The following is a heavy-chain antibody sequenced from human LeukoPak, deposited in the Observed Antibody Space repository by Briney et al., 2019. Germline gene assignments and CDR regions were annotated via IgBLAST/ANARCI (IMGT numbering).Heavy chain of an antibody. D-gene: IGHD5-24*01. CDR2: IYSGGST. CDR3: AKFLDGYNLPDY. Sequence: AGGSLRLSCAASGFTVSSNYMSWVRQAPGKGLEWVSVIYSGGSTYYADSVKGRFTISRDNSKNTLYLQMNSLRAEDTAVYYCAKFLDGYNLPDYWGQGTLVTVSS. J-gene: IGHJ4*02. V-gene: IGHV3-53*01. CDR1: GFTVSSNY.